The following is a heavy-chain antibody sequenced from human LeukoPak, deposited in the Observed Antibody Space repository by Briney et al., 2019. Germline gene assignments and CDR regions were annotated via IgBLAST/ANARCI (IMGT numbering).Heavy chain of an antibody. D-gene: IGHD3-10*01. CDR3: ARVLRGVMAYPEYFQH. Sequence: PSETLSLTCTVSGGSISSSSYYWGWIRQPPGKGLEWIGSIYYSGSTYYNPSLKSRVTISVDTSKNHFSLKLSSVTAADTAVYYCARVLRGVMAYPEYFQHWGQGTLVTVSS. CDR2: IYYSGST. V-gene: IGHV4-39*07. J-gene: IGHJ1*01. CDR1: GGSISSSSYY.